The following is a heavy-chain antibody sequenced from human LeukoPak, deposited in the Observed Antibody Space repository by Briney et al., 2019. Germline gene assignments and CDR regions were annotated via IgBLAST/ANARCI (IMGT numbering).Heavy chain of an antibody. J-gene: IGHJ4*02. D-gene: IGHD4-17*01. CDR2: IYYSGST. CDR3: ATTRYGDYAYDY. V-gene: IGHV4-59*12. CDR1: GGSISSYY. Sequence: SETLSLTCTVSGGSISSYYWSWIRQPPGKGLEWIGYIYYSGSTNYNPSLKSRVTISVDTSKNQFSLKLSSVTAADTAVYYCATTRYGDYAYDYWGQGTLVTVSS.